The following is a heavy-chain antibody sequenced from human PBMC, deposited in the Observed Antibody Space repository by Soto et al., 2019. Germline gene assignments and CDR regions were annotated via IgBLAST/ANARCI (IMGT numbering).Heavy chain of an antibody. CDR3: ARHRAYSSSEF. V-gene: IGHV5-51*01. CDR1: GYSFSNSW. D-gene: IGHD6-19*01. CDR2: IYPGDSET. Sequence: PGESLKISCKGSGYSFSNSWIAWVRQMPGKGLEWMGTIYPGDSETRYSPSFHGQVTISADKSINTAYLQWSSLKASDPAMYYCARHRAYSSSEFWGQGTLVTVSS. J-gene: IGHJ4*02.